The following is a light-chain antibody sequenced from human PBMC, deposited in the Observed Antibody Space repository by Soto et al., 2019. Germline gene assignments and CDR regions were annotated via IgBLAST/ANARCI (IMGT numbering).Light chain of an antibody. V-gene: IGKV3-20*01. CDR1: QSLSSTY. CDR2: DAS. J-gene: IGKJ2*01. Sequence: ESVLTQSPGTLSLSPGEGVTLSCRASQSLSSTYLAWYQQQPGQDPRLLIYDASSRATGIPDRFSVSGSGTHFTRSINILEPADFAVSCCQWYDNSVYTFGQGTKLESK. CDR3: QWYDNSVYT.